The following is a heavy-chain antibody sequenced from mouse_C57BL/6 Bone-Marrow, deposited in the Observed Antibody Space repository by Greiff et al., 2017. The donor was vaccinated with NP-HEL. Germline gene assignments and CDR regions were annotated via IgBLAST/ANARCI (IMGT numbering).Heavy chain of an antibody. CDR1: GFSLTSYG. CDR3: ARQGGYDGYWDLDG. J-gene: IGHJ1*03. CDR2: IWSDGST. Sequence: VKLMESGPGLVAPSQSLSITCTVPGFSLTSYGVHWVRQPPGKGLEWLVVIWSDGSTTYHSALTFRLSISKDNSKSQVFLKMNSLQTDDTSMYYCARQGGYDGYWDLDGWGTETTVTVSS. D-gene: IGHD2-2*01. V-gene: IGHV2-6-1*01.